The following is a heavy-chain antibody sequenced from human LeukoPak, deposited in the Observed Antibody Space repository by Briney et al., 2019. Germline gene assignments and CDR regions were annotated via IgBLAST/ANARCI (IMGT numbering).Heavy chain of an antibody. CDR2: IYHSGST. J-gene: IGHJ6*03. CDR3: ARGWQDYYYYYMDV. Sequence: SETLSLTCAVSGGSISSGGYSWSWIRQPPGKGLEWIGYIYHSGSTYYNPSLKSQVTISVDRSKNQFSLKLSSVTAADTAVYYCARGWQDYYYYYMDVWGKGTTVTVSS. CDR1: GGSISSGGYS. D-gene: IGHD5-24*01. V-gene: IGHV4-30-2*01.